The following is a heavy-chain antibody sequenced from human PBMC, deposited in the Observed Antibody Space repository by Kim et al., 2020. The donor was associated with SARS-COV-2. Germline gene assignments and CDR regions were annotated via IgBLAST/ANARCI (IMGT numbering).Heavy chain of an antibody. CDR3: AKVWAYSSGWYGRGIYFDY. CDR2: ISGSGGST. J-gene: IGHJ4*02. CDR1: GFTFSSYA. D-gene: IGHD6-19*01. Sequence: GGSLRLSCAATGFTFSSYAMSWVRQAPGKGLEWVSAISGSGGSTYYADSVKGRFTISRDNSKNTLYLQMNSLRAEDTAVYYCAKVWAYSSGWYGRGIYFDYWGQGTLVTVSS. V-gene: IGHV3-23*01.